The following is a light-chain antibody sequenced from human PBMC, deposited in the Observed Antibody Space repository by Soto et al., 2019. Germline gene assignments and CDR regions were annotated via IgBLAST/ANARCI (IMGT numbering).Light chain of an antibody. J-gene: IGKJ3*01. Sequence: DIQLTQSPSFLSASVGDRVTITCRARQGIGSYLAWNQKKPGRAPKLLIYGSSPLPSRVPSTFSGMVPGADFALTISSLQPEGFAAYYGQRLNSYPYTVGHGTKVDIQ. CDR1: QGIGSY. CDR3: QRLNSYPYT. V-gene: IGKV1-9*01. CDR2: GSS.